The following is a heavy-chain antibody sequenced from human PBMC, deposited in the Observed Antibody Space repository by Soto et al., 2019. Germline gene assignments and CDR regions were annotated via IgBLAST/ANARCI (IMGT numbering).Heavy chain of an antibody. CDR1: GYTFTDYY. D-gene: IGHD3-10*01. CDR2: IIPNSGGT. CDR3: AREVYGSGSPFAY. Sequence: ASVKVSCKASGYTFTDYYMHWVRQAPGQGLEWMGWIIPNSGGTNYAQKFQGRVTMTRDTSFSTAYMELSRLRSDDTAVYYCAREVYGSGSPFAYWGQGTLVTVS. J-gene: IGHJ4*02. V-gene: IGHV1-2*02.